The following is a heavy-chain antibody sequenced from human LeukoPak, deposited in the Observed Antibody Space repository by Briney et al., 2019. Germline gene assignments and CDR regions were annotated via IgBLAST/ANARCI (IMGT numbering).Heavy chain of an antibody. V-gene: IGHV1-46*01. CDR3: ARATTVTPPGY. CDR2: INPSGGST. Sequence: GASVKVSCKASGYTFTSYYMHWVRQAPGQGLEWMGIINPSGGSTSYAQKLQGRVTMTRDTSTSTVYMELSSLRSEDTAVYYCARATTVTPPGYWGQGTLVTVSS. J-gene: IGHJ4*02. CDR1: GYTFTSYY. D-gene: IGHD4-17*01.